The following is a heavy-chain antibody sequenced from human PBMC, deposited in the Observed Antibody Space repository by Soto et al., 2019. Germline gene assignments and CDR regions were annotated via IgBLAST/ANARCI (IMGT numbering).Heavy chain of an antibody. CDR2: IYYSGST. J-gene: IGHJ4*02. CDR3: ARTEAYCCGDCYYH. V-gene: IGHV4-39*01. D-gene: IGHD2-21*02. Sequence: QLQLQESGPGLVKPSETLSLTCTVSGGSISSSSYYWGWIRQPPGKGLEWIGSIYYSGSTYYNPSLSSRVTISVDTSKNRFSLKLSSVTAADTAVYYCARTEAYCCGDCYYHWGQGTLVTVSS. CDR1: GGSISSSSYY.